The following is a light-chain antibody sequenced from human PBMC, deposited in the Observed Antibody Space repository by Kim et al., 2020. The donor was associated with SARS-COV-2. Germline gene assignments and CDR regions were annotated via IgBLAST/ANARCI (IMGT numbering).Light chain of an antibody. V-gene: IGLV1-44*01. J-gene: IGLJ2*01. CDR1: SSSIGSYT. Sequence: GQRVTISCSGSSSSIGSYTVNWYQQLPGAAPKLLIYSNNQRPSGVPDRFSGSKSGTSASLAISGLQSEDEADYYCAAWDDSLNGPEFGGGTQLTVL. CDR3: AAWDDSLNGPE. CDR2: SNN.